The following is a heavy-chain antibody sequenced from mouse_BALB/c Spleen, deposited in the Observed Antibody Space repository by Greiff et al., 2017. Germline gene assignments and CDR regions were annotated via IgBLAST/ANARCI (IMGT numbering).Heavy chain of an antibody. V-gene: IGHV1S81*02. Sequence: VQLQQSGAELVKPGASVKLSCKASGYTFTSYYMYWVKQRPGQGLEWIGEINPSNGGTNFNEKFKSKATLTVDKSSSTAYTQLSSLTSEDSAVYYCTRGGYRYSWFAYWGQGTLVTVSA. CDR3: TRGGYRYSWFAY. D-gene: IGHD2-14*01. CDR1: GYTFTSYY. CDR2: INPSNGGT. J-gene: IGHJ3*01.